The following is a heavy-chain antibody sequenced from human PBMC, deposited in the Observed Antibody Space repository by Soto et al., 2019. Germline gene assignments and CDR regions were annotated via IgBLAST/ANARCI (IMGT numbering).Heavy chain of an antibody. V-gene: IGHV3-23*01. CDR1: GFTFSSYA. CDR3: AKESYHDFWSGYNWFDP. J-gene: IGHJ5*02. CDR2: ISGSGGST. D-gene: IGHD3-3*01. Sequence: EVQLLESGGGLVQPGGSLRLSCAASGFTFSSYAMSWVRQAPGKGLEWVSAISGSGGSTYYADSVKGRFTISRDNSKNTLYLQMNSLRAEDTAVYYCAKESYHDFWSGYNWFDPWGQGTLVTVSS.